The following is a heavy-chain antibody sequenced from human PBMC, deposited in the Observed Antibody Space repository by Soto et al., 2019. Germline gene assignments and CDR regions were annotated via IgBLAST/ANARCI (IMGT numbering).Heavy chain of an antibody. J-gene: IGHJ5*02. CDR1: GGTFSNYA. V-gene: IGHV1-69*15. CDR3: AKDGGKDGYSGNWVDT. CDR2: IIPIFGSA. D-gene: IGHD2-15*01. Sequence: QVQLVQSGAEVKKPGSSVKVSCKASGGTFSNYAINWVRQAPGQGLEWLGRIIPIFGSANYAQKFQGRVTITADESTTTAYMELSSLRSDDTAVYYCAKDGGKDGYSGNWVDTWGQGTLVTVSS.